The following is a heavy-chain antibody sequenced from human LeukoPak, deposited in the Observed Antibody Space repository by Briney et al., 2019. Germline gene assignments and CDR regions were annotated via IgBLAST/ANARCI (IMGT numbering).Heavy chain of an antibody. CDR1: GGSISSYY. D-gene: IGHD1-26*01. V-gene: IGHV4-59*08. CDR3: ARRGYLGSTTRYFDL. J-gene: IGHJ2*01. Sequence: SETLSLTCTVSGGSISSYYWSWIRQPPGKGLEWIGYIYYTGNTNYNPSLKSRVTISVDTSKNQFSLKLSSVTAADTAVYYCARRGYLGSTTRYFDLWGRGTLVTVSS. CDR2: IYYTGNT.